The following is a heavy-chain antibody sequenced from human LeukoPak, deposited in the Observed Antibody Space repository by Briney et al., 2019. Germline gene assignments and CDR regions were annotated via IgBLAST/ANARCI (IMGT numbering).Heavy chain of an antibody. J-gene: IGHJ4*02. V-gene: IGHV4-39*01. CDR2: IYYSGST. CDR1: GGPISSSSYY. CDR3: ARRTWELLTFDY. D-gene: IGHD1-26*01. Sequence: PSETLSLTCTVSGGPISSSSYYWGWIRQPPGKGLEWIGSIYYSGSTYYNPSLKSPVTISVDTSKNQFSLKLSSVTAADTAVYYCARRTWELLTFDYWGQGTLVTVSS.